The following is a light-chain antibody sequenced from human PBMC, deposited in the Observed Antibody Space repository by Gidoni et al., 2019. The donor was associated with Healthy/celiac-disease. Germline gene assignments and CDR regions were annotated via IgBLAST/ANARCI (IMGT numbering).Light chain of an antibody. CDR3: QQYGSSPRT. CDR1: QSVSSSY. V-gene: IGKV3-20*01. Sequence: IGLPPSPGTLSLSPGERAILSCRASQSVSSSYLAWYQQKPGQAPRLLIYGASSRATGIPDRFSGSGSGTDFTLTISRLEPEDFAVYYCQQYGSSPRTFGQGTKVEIK. J-gene: IGKJ1*01. CDR2: GAS.